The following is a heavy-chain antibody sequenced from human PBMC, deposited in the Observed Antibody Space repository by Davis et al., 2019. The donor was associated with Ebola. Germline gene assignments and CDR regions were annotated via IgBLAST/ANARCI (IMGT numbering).Heavy chain of an antibody. Sequence: GESLKISCAASGFSFTSYSMNWVRQAPGKGLEWVAYISGGYTYYADSVKGRFTISRDNAKNSLYVQMNSLRAEDTAVYYCARGVLWFGELVLYYFDYWGQGTLVTVSS. D-gene: IGHD3-10*01. V-gene: IGHV3-21*05. J-gene: IGHJ4*02. CDR2: ISGGYT. CDR1: GFSFTSYS. CDR3: ARGVLWFGELVLYYFDY.